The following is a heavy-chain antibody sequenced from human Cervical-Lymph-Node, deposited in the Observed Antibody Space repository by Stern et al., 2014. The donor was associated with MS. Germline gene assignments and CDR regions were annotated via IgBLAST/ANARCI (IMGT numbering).Heavy chain of an antibody. D-gene: IGHD6-13*01. V-gene: IGHV1-69*01. CDR1: GGTFSKFP. CDR3: ALSSETSDRWYSLGYDL. J-gene: IGHJ5*02. CDR2: IFPVFGTP. Sequence: QLVQSGAEVTKPGSSVKVSCQASGGTFSKFPSSWVRQAPGQGLEWLGGIFPVFGTPTYSEEFRGRVTIPADVSTSTVYMELSSLRSDDTAVYYCALSSETSDRWYSLGYDLWGQGTLVTVSS.